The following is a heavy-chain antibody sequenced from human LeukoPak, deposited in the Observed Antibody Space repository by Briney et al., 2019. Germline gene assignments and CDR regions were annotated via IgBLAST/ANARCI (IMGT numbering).Heavy chain of an antibody. CDR2: INHSGST. CDR1: GGSFSGYY. CDR3: ARGDVRQQPTLRWFDP. D-gene: IGHD6-13*01. J-gene: IGHJ5*02. Sequence: SETLSLTCAVYGGSFSGYYWSWIRQPPGKGLEWIGEINHSGSTNYNPSLQSRVTISVDTSKNQFSLKLSSVTAADTAVYYCARGDVRQQPTLRWFDPWGQGTLVTVSS. V-gene: IGHV4-34*01.